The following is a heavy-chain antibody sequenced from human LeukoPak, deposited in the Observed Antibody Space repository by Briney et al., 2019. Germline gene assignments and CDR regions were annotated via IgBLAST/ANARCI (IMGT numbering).Heavy chain of an antibody. CDR1: GGSITGYY. Sequence: PSETLSLTCTVSGGSITGYYWNWIWQPAGQGLEWLRRDYSCGVGNLHPSHTSRVTMSVDTTKNQFSLKLTSLPAADTAVYYCAREEFLHEIDSSGYFVYWGQGTLVTVSS. CDR3: AREEFLHEIDSSGYFVY. CDR2: DYSCGVG. V-gene: IGHV4-4*07. J-gene: IGHJ4*02. D-gene: IGHD3-22*01.